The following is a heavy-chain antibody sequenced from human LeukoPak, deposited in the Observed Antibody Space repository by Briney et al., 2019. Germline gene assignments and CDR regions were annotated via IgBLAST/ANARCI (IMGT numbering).Heavy chain of an antibody. J-gene: IGHJ3*02. CDR2: IYYSGST. V-gene: IGHV4-59*01. CDR1: GGSISSYY. D-gene: IGHD2-15*01. Sequence: SETLSLTCTVSGGSISSYYWSWIRQPPGKGLEWIGYIYYSGSTNYNPSLKGRVTISVDTSKNQFSLKLSSVTAADTAVYYCARSGYCSGGSCYTMYAFDIWGQGTMVTVSS. CDR3: ARSGYCSGGSCYTMYAFDI.